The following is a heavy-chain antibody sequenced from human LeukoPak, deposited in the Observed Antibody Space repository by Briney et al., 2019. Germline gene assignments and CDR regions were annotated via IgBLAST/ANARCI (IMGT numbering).Heavy chain of an antibody. CDR2: ISGSGGNT. J-gene: IGHJ4*02. Sequence: GGSLRLSCAASGFTFSSYAMSWVRQAPGKGLEWVSAISGSGGNTYYANSVKGRFTISRDNSKNTLYLQMNSLRAEDTAVYYCARGIITGTTLDYWGQGTLVTVSS. CDR1: GFTFSSYA. D-gene: IGHD1-7*01. V-gene: IGHV3-23*01. CDR3: ARGIITGTTLDY.